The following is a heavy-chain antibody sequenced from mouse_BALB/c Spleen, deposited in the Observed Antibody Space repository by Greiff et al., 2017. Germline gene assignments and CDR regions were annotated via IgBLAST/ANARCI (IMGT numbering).Heavy chain of an antibody. J-gene: IGHJ4*01. D-gene: IGHD2-3*01. CDR1: GFTFSSYG. CDR2: ISSGSSTI. CDR3: ARSDGYYPLYYAMDY. Sequence: EVHLVESGGGLVQPGGSRKLSCAASGFTFSSYGMHWVRQAPEKGLEWVAYISSGSSTIYYADTVKGRFTISRDNPKNTLFLQMTSLRSEDTSMYYCARSDGYYPLYYAMDYWGQGTSVTVSS. V-gene: IGHV5-17*02.